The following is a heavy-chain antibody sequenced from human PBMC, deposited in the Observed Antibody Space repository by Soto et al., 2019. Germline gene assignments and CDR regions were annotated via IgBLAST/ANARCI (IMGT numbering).Heavy chain of an antibody. CDR2: INPSVGIA. CDR1: GGTFSSYT. J-gene: IGHJ4*02. Sequence: SVKVSCKASGGTFSSYTIRWVRQAPGQGLEWMGRINPSVGIANYAQKFQGRVTITRDTSTSTVYMELSSLRSEDTAVYYCARVPYYWGQGTLVTVSS. V-gene: IGHV1-69*02. CDR3: ARVPYY.